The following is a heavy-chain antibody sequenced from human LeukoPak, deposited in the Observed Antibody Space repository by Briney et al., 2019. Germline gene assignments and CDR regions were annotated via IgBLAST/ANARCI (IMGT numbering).Heavy chain of an antibody. D-gene: IGHD2/OR15-2a*01. CDR3: ARANMTSLTFDS. CDR1: GFTFSYYG. Sequence: PGGSLRLSCAAPGFTFSYYGMHWVRQAPGKGLEWVAVIWYDGSNKYYADSVKGRFTISRDNSKNALYLQMNSLRAEDTAEYYCARANMTSLTFDSWGQGILVTVSS. V-gene: IGHV3-33*01. CDR2: IWYDGSNK. J-gene: IGHJ4*02.